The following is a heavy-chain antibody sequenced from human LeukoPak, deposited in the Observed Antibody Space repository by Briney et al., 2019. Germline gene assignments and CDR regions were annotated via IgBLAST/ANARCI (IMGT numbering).Heavy chain of an antibody. CDR1: GSTFGDYA. D-gene: IGHD6-19*01. Sequence: GGSLRLSCRGSGSTFGDYALSWVRQAPGKGLEWVGFIRSKAYGGTSEYAASVRGRVTISRDDSESIAYLQMNSLKTEDTGVYYCSSYSPSIAVAVPLRWGQGILVTVSS. J-gene: IGHJ4*02. CDR3: SSYSPSIAVAVPLR. V-gene: IGHV3-49*04. CDR2: IRSKAYGGTS.